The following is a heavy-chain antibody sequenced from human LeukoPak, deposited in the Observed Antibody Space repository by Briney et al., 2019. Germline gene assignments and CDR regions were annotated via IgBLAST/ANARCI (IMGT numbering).Heavy chain of an antibody. CDR1: GGSISTSSYY. CDR2: IYYSGST. CDR3: ARAPLGITLIVVVNHAFDI. Sequence: SETLSLTCTVSGGSISTSSYYWGWIRQPPGKGLEWIGTIYYSGSTYYNPSLKSRVTISVDTSKNQFSLKLSSVTAADTAVYYCARAPLGITLIVVVNHAFDIWGQGTMVTVSS. J-gene: IGHJ3*02. V-gene: IGHV4-39*07. D-gene: IGHD3-22*01.